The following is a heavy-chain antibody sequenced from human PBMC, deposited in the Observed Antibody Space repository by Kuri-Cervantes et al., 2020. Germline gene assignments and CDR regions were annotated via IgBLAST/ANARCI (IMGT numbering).Heavy chain of an antibody. V-gene: IGHV4-4*07. D-gene: IGHD3-10*01. CDR3: ARDRYRGVRGVIYYYGMDV. CDR2: IYTSGST. Sequence: SETLSLTCTVSGGSISSYYWSWIRQPAGKGLEWIGRIYTSGSTNYNPSLKSRVTMSIDTSKNQFSLKLSSVTAADTAVCYCARDRYRGVRGVIYYYGMDVWGQGTTVTVSS. CDR1: GGSISSYY. J-gene: IGHJ6*02.